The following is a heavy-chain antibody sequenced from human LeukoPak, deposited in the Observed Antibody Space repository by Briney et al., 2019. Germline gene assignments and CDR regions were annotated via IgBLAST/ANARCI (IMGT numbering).Heavy chain of an antibody. V-gene: IGHV3-33*06. Sequence: RRSLRLSCAASGFTFSSYGMHWVRQAPGKGLEWVAVIWYDGSNKYYADSVKGRFTISRDNSKNTLYLQMNSLRTEDTAVYYCAKAYYDILTGYYSPFDYWGQGTLVTVSS. D-gene: IGHD3-9*01. CDR2: IWYDGSNK. CDR3: AKAYYDILTGYYSPFDY. J-gene: IGHJ4*02. CDR1: GFTFSSYG.